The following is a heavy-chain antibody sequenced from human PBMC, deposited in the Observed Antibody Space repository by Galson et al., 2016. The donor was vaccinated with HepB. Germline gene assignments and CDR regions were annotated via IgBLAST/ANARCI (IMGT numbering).Heavy chain of an antibody. CDR3: AREDGDYGGFDP. CDR2: INPTTGTT. CDR1: TYTFITYY. V-gene: IGHV1-46*01. J-gene: IGHJ5*02. D-gene: IGHD4-17*01. Sequence: SVKVSCKASTYTFITYYLHWVRQAPGQGLEWMGIINPTTGTTTYAQKFQGRITMTRNTSTSTVYMELISLRSDDTAVYYCAREDGDYGGFDPWGQGTLVTVSS.